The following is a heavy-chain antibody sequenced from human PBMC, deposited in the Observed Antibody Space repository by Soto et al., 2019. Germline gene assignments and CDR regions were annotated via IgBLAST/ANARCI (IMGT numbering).Heavy chain of an antibody. J-gene: IGHJ4*02. D-gene: IGHD3-9*01. Sequence: GGSLRLSCAASGFTFSSYWMSWVRQAPGKGLEWVANIKQDGSEKYYVDSVKGRFTISRDNAKNSLYLQMNSLRAEDTAVYYCARGAARYFEWLLSPYYFDYWGQGTLVTVSS. CDR3: ARGAARYFEWLLSPYYFDY. V-gene: IGHV3-7*01. CDR1: GFTFSSYW. CDR2: IKQDGSEK.